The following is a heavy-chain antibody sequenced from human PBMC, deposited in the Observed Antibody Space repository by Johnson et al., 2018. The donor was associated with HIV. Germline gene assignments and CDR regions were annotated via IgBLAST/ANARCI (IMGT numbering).Heavy chain of an antibody. CDR2: ISYDGSDK. CDR1: GFTLTTYA. CDR3: ARLEELLRAFDI. V-gene: IGHV3-30*04. D-gene: IGHD1-26*01. Sequence: QVPLVESGGDMFQPGRSLRLSCAASGFTLTTYAMHWVCQAPGKGLEWVAVISYDGSDKYHADSVKGRFTISRDSSKNTLYLQMNSLRAEDTAVYYCARLEELLRAFDIWGQGTMVTVSS. J-gene: IGHJ3*02.